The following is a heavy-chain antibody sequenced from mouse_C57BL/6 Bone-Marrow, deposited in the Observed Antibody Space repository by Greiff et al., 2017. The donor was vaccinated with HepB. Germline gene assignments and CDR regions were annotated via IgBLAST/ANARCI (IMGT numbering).Heavy chain of an antibody. CDR1: GFSLTSYA. CDR3: ARVSLHLQDYYAMDY. J-gene: IGHJ4*01. CDR2: IWTGGGT. D-gene: IGHD1-2*01. Sequence: QVQLKESGPGLVAPSQSLSITCTVSGFSLTSYAISWVRQPPGKGLEWLGVIWTGGGTNYNSALKSRLSISTDNSKSQVFLKMNRLQTEDTARYYCARVSLHLQDYYAMDYWGQGTSVTVSS. V-gene: IGHV2-9-1*01.